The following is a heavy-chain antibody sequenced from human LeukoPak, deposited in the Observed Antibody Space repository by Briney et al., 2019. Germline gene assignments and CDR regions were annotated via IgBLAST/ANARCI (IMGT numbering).Heavy chain of an antibody. CDR2: IDWDEDK. CDR1: GLSLSTSGMC. D-gene: IGHD6-13*01. Sequence: SGPTLVNPTQTLTLTCTFPGLSLSTSGMCVSWIRQPPVKALEWLARIDWDEDKYYSTSLKTRLTISKNTSNNQVVLTMTNMYPVDTATYYCARIHYGSRPRFDYWGQGTLVTVSS. J-gene: IGHJ4*02. V-gene: IGHV2-70*11. CDR3: ARIHYGSRPRFDY.